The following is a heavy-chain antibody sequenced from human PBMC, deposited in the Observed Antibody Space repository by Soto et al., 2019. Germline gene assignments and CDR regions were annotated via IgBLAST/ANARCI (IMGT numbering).Heavy chain of an antibody. CDR3: ASMARGSNIACCYCMDV. CDR1: GYTFTSHG. D-gene: IGHD3-10*01. J-gene: IGHJ6*03. V-gene: IGHV1-18*01. CDR2: ISAYNGDT. Sequence: QVQLVQSGGEVRKPGASVKVSCKASGYTFTSHGIIWVRQAPGQGLEWMGWISAYNGDTNYAQKLQGRVTVTTDRSTSTGYRELRSLRSADTAMYYCASMARGSNIACCYCMDVWGKGPTVTVSS.